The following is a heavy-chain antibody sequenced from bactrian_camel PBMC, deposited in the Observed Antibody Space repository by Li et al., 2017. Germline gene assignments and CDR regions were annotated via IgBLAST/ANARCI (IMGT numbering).Heavy chain of an antibody. D-gene: IGHD3*01. Sequence: DVQLVESGGGSVQAGGSLRLSCAVSGYTYSSNCLGWFRQAPGKGLEWVSSIDKYGDRTYYPDSVKDRFTISRDNAKNTLYLQMNNLKPEDTAIYYCAPVGSYCSDSWRARQGPWGQGTQVTV. CDR1: GYTYSSNC. CDR3: APVGSYCSDSWRARQGP. V-gene: IGHV3S40*01. CDR2: IDKYGDRT. J-gene: IGHJ6*01.